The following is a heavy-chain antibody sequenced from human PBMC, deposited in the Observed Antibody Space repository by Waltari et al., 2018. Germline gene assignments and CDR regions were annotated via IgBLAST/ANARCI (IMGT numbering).Heavy chain of an antibody. J-gene: IGHJ4*02. CDR3: AREEGPYGDHLDF. CDR2: INPSRGTT. Sequence: DWLRQAPGHGPEWMGGINPSRGTTRYAQRFQGKVIMTRDTPTSTVYMGLSSLTADDTAVYYCAREEGPYGDHLDFWGQGTPVTVSS. V-gene: IGHV1-46*01. D-gene: IGHD4-17*01.